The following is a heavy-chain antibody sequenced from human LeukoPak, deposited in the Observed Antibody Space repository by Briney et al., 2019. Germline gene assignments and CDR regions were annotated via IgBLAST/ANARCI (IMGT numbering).Heavy chain of an antibody. V-gene: IGHV1-69*06. J-gene: IGHJ4*02. D-gene: IGHD3-9*01. CDR3: ASHHDILTGQLDY. CDR2: IIPIFGTA. Sequence: SVKVSCKASGGTFSSYAISWVRQAPGQGLEWMGGIIPIFGTASYAQKFQGRVTITADKSTSTAYMELSSLRSEDTAVYYCASHHDILTGQLDYWGQGTLVTVSS. CDR1: GGTFSSYA.